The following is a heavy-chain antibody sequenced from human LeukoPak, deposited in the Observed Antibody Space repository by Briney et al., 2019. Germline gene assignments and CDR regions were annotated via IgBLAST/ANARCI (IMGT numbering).Heavy chain of an antibody. CDR1: GYTFTGYY. CDR2: INPNSGGT. D-gene: IGHD3-10*01. CDR3: AREGGYYGSGSYFSSGMDV. Sequence: ASVKVSCKASGYTFTGYYMHWVRQAPGQGLEWMGWINPNSGGTNYAQKFQGRVTMTGDTPISTAYMELSRLRSDDTAVYYCAREGGYYGSGSYFSSGMDVWGQGTTVTVSS. V-gene: IGHV1-2*02. J-gene: IGHJ6*02.